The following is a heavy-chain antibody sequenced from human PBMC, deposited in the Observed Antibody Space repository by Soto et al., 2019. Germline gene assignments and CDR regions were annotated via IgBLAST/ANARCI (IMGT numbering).Heavy chain of an antibody. D-gene: IGHD3-3*01. J-gene: IGHJ6*02. Sequence: EVQLVESGGGLVQPGGSLRLSCAASGFTFSSYWMGWVRQAPGKGLEWVANIKQDGSEKYYADSVKGRFTISRDNAKSSVFRKMNRLRVGETTVYYCAIEYPEWFTSYYYGLDVWGQGTTFTVSS. CDR1: GFTFSSYW. CDR2: IKQDGSEK. CDR3: AIEYPEWFTSYYYGLDV. V-gene: IGHV3-7*03.